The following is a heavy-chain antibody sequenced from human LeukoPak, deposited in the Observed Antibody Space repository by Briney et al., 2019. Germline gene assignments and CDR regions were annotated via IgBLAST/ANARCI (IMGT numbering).Heavy chain of an antibody. CDR2: INPNSGDT. J-gene: IGHJ4*02. CDR3: ARVVSGGVIWAY. CDR1: GYTLTNYY. V-gene: IGHV1-2*02. Sequence: GASVKVSCKASGYTLTNYYIHWVRQAPGQGLEWVGWINPNSGDTNYAQKLQGRVTMTRDTSIITAFMELSRLTSDDTAVYYCARVVSGGVIWAYWGQGTLVTVSS. D-gene: IGHD3-16*01.